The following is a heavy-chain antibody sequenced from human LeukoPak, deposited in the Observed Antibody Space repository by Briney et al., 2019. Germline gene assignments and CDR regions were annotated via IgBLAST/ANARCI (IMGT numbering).Heavy chain of an antibody. Sequence: GSLRLSCAASGFTFSNAWMSWVRQAPGKGLEWVGRIKSKTDGGTTDYAAPVKGRFTISRDDSKNTLYLQMNSLKTEDTAVYYCTTSIVVVPAARDYWGQGTLVTVSS. V-gene: IGHV3-15*01. CDR1: GFTFSNAW. J-gene: IGHJ4*02. CDR2: IKSKTDGGTT. D-gene: IGHD2-2*01. CDR3: TTSIVVVPAARDY.